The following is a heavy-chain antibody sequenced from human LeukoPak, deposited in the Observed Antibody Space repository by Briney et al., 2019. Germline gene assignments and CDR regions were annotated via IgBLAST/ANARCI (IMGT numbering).Heavy chain of an antibody. Sequence: SETLSLTCTVSGGSISSYYWSRIRQPPGKGREWIGYIYYSGSTNYNPSLKSRVTISVDTSKNPFSLKLSSVTAADTAVYYCARVSSSSSEYFDYWGQGTLVTVSS. J-gene: IGHJ4*02. CDR3: ARVSSSSSEYFDY. CDR2: IYYSGST. CDR1: GGSISSYY. V-gene: IGHV4-59*01. D-gene: IGHD6-6*01.